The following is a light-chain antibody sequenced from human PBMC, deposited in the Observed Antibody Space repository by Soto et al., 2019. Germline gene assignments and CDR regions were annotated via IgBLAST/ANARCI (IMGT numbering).Light chain of an antibody. CDR2: QAS. V-gene: IGKV1-5*03. CDR1: QTISSW. CDR3: QHYNSYSEA. Sequence: DIQMTQSPSTLSGSGGDRVTITCRASQTISSWLAWYQQKPGKAPKLLIYQASTLKSGVPSRFSGSGSGTEFTLTISSLQPDDFETYYCQHYNSYSEAFGQGTKVDLK. J-gene: IGKJ1*01.